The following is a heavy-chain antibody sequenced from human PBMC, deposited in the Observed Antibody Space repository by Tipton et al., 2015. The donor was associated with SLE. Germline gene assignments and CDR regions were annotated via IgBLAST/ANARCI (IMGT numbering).Heavy chain of an antibody. CDR2: ISGSGGST. CDR3: ARLRITIFGVVSPLDY. V-gene: IGHV3-23*01. Sequence: SLRLSCAASGFTFSSYAMSWVRQAPGKGLEWVSAISGSGGSTYYADSVKGRFTISRDNSKNTLYLQMNSLRPEDTAVYYCARLRITIFGVVSPLDYWGQGTLVTVSS. J-gene: IGHJ4*02. CDR1: GFTFSSYA. D-gene: IGHD3-3*01.